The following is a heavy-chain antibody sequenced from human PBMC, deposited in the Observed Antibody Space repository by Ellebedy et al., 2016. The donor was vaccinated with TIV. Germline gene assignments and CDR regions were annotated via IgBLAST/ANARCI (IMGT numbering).Heavy chain of an antibody. D-gene: IGHD3-10*01. CDR1: GYTFTTFS. Sequence: ASVKVSCXASGYTFTTFSITWVRQVPGQGLEWMGFANTLSGNTKFAQKFQGRVSMTTDSSTHTAYMDLRSLRSDDTAMYYCAKTSGWGYGENWGQGTLVTVSS. V-gene: IGHV1-18*04. CDR2: ANTLSGNT. CDR3: AKTSGWGYGEN. J-gene: IGHJ4*02.